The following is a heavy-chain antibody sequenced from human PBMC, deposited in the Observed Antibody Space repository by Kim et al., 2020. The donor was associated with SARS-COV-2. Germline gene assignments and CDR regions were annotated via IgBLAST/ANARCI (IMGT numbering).Heavy chain of an antibody. J-gene: IGHJ4*02. V-gene: IGHV4-59*01. Sequence: YNPAPKSRVTIPVDTSNNQFSLKLSSVTAADTAGYYGAREITGTTEFDSWGQRTLVTVSS. CDR3: AREITGTTEFDS. D-gene: IGHD1-20*01.